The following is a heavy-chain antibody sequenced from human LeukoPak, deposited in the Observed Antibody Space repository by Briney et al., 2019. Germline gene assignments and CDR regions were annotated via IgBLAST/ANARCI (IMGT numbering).Heavy chain of an antibody. D-gene: IGHD1-26*01. J-gene: IGHJ4*02. Sequence: SETLSLTCTVSGGSISSYYWSWIRQPPGKGLEWIGYIYYSGSTNYNPSLKSRVTISVDRSKNQFSLKLSSVTAADTAVYYCARHGGSGSYTDYWGQGTLVTVSS. CDR3: ARHGGSGSYTDY. V-gene: IGHV4-59*08. CDR1: GGSISSYY. CDR2: IYYSGST.